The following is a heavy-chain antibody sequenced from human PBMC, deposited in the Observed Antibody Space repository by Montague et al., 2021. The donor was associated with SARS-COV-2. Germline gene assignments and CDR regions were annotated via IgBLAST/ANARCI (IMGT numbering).Heavy chain of an antibody. Sequence: SETLSLTCAVHGTSFSGYYWNWIRQPPGKGLEWIGEINHGGSTKYSPSLKSRLTISADTSKNQFSLKLTSVAAADTAVYYCARLRDGVVPSPILGVGPYYDCDYMDDWGRGTTVTVSS. V-gene: IGHV4-34*01. J-gene: IGHJ6*03. CDR1: GTSFSGYY. D-gene: IGHD3-10*01. CDR2: INHGGST. CDR3: ARLRDGVVPSPILGVGPYYDCDYMDD.